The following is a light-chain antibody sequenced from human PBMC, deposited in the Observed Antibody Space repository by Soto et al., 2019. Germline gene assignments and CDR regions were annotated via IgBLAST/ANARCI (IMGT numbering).Light chain of an antibody. CDR3: QQYYSYPPA. V-gene: IGKV1-8*01. Sequence: AIRMTQSPSSFSASTGDRVTITCRASQGISSYLAWYQQKPGKAPKLLIYAASTLQRGFPSRFSGSGSGTDFTLTICCLQTEYFATDYCQQYYSYPPAFGQGTKVEIK. CDR1: QGISSY. CDR2: AAS. J-gene: IGKJ1*01.